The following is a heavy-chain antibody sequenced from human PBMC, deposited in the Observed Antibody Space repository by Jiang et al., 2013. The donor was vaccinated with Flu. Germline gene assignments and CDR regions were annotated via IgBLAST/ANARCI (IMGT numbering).Heavy chain of an antibody. D-gene: IGHD6-13*01. V-gene: IGHV4-39*01. CDR1: GGSISSSSYY. CDR2: IYYSGST. Sequence: GSGLVKPSETLSLTCTVSGGSISSSSYYWGWIRQPPGKGLEWIGSIYYSGSTYYNPSLKSRVTISVDTSKNQFSLKLSSVTAADTAVYYCARPKRIAAVGAAFDIWGQGTMVTVSS. CDR3: ARPKRIAAVGAAFDI. J-gene: IGHJ3*02.